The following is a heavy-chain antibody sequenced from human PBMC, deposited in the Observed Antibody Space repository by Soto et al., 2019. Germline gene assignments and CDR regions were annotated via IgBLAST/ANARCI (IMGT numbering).Heavy chain of an antibody. J-gene: IGHJ6*02. CDR2: VYSTGGT. D-gene: IGHD1-1*01. CDR3: VSQEIGNLHGLVDV. CDR1: SGPTSSHN. Sequence: QVQLQQSGPGLVKPSETLSLTCSVSSGPTSSHNWGWIRQTPGRGLEWIGYVYSTGGTSYNPSLSGRVTIPAVTSTHHNSLTLTSMTAAATAFYSCVSQEIGNLHGLVDVWGQGTTVRVSS. V-gene: IGHV4-59*08.